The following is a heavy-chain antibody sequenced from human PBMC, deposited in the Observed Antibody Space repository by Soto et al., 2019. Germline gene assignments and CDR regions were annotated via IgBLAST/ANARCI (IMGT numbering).Heavy chain of an antibody. J-gene: IGHJ4*02. D-gene: IGHD2-21*01. V-gene: IGHV3-30*18. CDR2: VSSDGSIT. CDR1: GFTFSHHG. Sequence: QVQLVESGGGVVQPGRSLRLSCAASGFTFSHHGMHWVRQAPGKGLEWLTVVSSDGSITYDADSVRGRFAISRDNSKNILYLQMNSRRTEDTAVYYCAKESDYYSNSKWSFDSWGQGILVTVSS. CDR3: AKESDYYSNSKWSFDS.